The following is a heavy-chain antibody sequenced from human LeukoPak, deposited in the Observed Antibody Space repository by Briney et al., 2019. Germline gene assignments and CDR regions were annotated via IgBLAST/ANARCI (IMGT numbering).Heavy chain of an antibody. CDR1: GGSINSYF. D-gene: IGHD4-23*01. CDR3: ARGSLLYHFDY. V-gene: IGHV4-59*08. Sequence: SETLSLTCIVSGGSINSYFWTWIRQPPGKGLEWIGYIYYSGNTNYNPSLKSRVTISVDTSKNQFSLKLNSVTAADTAVYYCARGSLLYHFDYWGQGALVTVSS. CDR2: IYYSGNT. J-gene: IGHJ4*02.